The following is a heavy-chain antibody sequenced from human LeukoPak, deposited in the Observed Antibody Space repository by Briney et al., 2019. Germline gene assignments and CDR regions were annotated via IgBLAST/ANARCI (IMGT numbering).Heavy chain of an antibody. J-gene: IGHJ4*02. CDR1: GGTFSSYG. CDR3: AKDAPDYGSGSYTDY. Sequence: GGSLRLFCAASGGTFSSYGMSWVRQAPGRGLEWVSAISGSGGSTYYADSVKGRFTISRDNSKNTLYLQMNSLRAEDTAVYYCAKDAPDYGSGSYTDYWGQGTLVTVSS. V-gene: IGHV3-23*01. CDR2: ISGSGGST. D-gene: IGHD3-10*01.